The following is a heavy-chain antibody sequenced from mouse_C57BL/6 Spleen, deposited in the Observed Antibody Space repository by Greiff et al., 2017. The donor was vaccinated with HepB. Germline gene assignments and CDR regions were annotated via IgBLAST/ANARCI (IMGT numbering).Heavy chain of an antibody. CDR3: AREEGNGSSYGGFAY. Sequence: VQLQQSGAELVKPGASVKISCKASGYAFSSYWMNWVKQRPGKGLEWIGQIYPGDGDTNYNGKFKGKATLTADKSSSTAYMQLSSLTSEDSAVYFCAREEGNGSSYGGFAYWGQGTLVTVSA. CDR2: IYPGDGDT. CDR1: GYAFSSYW. D-gene: IGHD1-1*01. J-gene: IGHJ3*01. V-gene: IGHV1-80*01.